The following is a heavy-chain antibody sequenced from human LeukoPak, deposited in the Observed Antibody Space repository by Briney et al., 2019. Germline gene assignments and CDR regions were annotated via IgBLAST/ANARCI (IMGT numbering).Heavy chain of an antibody. D-gene: IGHD3-9*01. CDR1: GGSISSYY. J-gene: IGHJ3*02. CDR3: AGEKAHYDILTGYYYAFDI. V-gene: IGHV4-59*01. Sequence: SETLSLTCTVSGGSISSYYWSWIRQPPGKGLEWIGYIYYSGSTNYNPSLKSRVTISVDTSKNQFSLKLSSVTAADTAVYYCAGEKAHYDILTGYYYAFDIWGQGTMVTVSS. CDR2: IYYSGST.